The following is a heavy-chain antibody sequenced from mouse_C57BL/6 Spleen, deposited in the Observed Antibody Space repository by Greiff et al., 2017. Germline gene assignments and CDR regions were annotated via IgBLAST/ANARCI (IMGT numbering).Heavy chain of an antibody. J-gene: IGHJ3*01. CDR3: ARGPYYYGSSYGAWFAY. V-gene: IGHV1-78*01. CDR1: GYTFTDHT. CDR2: IYPRDGST. Sequence: VQLQQSDAELVKPGASVKISCKVSGYTFTDHTIHWMKQRPEQGLEWIGYIYPRDGSTKYNEKFKGKATLTADKSSSTAYMQLNSLTSEDSAVYFCARGPYYYGSSYGAWFAYWGQGTLVTVSA. D-gene: IGHD1-1*01.